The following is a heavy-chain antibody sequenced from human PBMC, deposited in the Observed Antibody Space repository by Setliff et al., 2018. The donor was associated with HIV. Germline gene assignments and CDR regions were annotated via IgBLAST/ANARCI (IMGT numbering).Heavy chain of an antibody. CDR1: GASISSTSYY. J-gene: IGHJ3*02. Sequence: PSKTLSLTCTVSGASISSTSYYWGWIRQPPGKGLEWIGSIYYSGSTYYNPSLKSRVTISVDTSKNQFSLKLSSVTAADTAVFYCARHYGGNLDAFDIWGLGTMVTVS. D-gene: IGHD4-17*01. CDR3: ARHYGGNLDAFDI. V-gene: IGHV4-39*01. CDR2: IYYSGST.